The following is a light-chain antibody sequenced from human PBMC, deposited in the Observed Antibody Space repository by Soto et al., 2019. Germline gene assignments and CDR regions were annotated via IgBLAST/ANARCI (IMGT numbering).Light chain of an antibody. V-gene: IGLV2-14*01. Sequence: QSVLTQPASVSGSPGQSITISCTGSSSDVGGYNYVSWYQQHPGKAPKLMIYEVSNRPSGISNRFSGSKSGNTASLTLSGLQAEDEADYYCSSYTSSSTLVFGGGTKLTAL. CDR1: SSDVGGYNY. CDR2: EVS. CDR3: SSYTSSSTLV. J-gene: IGLJ2*01.